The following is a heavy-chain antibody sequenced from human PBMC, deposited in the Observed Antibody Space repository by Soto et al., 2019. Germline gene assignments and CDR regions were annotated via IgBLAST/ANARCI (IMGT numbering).Heavy chain of an antibody. CDR3: ARSSGGVFGIIIEGSNWLAP. CDR2: INYNSGSV. D-gene: IGHD3-16*02. J-gene: IGHJ5*02. V-gene: IGHV3-9*01. CDR1: GFTFDVYA. Sequence: PGGSLRLSCAASGFTFDVYAMHWVRQAPGKGLEWVSGINYNSGSVGYADSVKGRFTISRDNAKNSLHLQMNSLRAEDTAVYYCARSSGGVFGIIIEGSNWLAPWGQGSLVTVSS.